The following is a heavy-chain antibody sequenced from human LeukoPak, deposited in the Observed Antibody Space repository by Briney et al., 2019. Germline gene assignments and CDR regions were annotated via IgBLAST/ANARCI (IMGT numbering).Heavy chain of an antibody. J-gene: IGHJ4*02. Sequence: SETLSLTCAVYGGSFSGYYWSWIRQPPGKGLEWIGEINHSGSTNYNPSLKSRVTISVDTSKNQFSLKLSSVTAADTAVYYCAGTGRVSGSHYFDYCGQGTLFTVSS. CDR3: AGTGRVSGSHYFDY. CDR1: GGSFSGYY. V-gene: IGHV4-34*01. CDR2: INHSGST. D-gene: IGHD6-6*01.